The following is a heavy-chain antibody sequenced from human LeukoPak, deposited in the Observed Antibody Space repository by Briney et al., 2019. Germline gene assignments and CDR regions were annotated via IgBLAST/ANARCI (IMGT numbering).Heavy chain of an antibody. CDR2: ISYDGSNK. J-gene: IGHJ3*02. CDR1: GFTFSSYA. V-gene: IGHV3-30*04. CDR3: ARDGLRRDAFDI. D-gene: IGHD3-16*01. Sequence: GRSLRLSCAASGFTFSSYAMHWVRQAPGKRLEWVAVISYDGSNKYYADSVKGRFTISRDNSKNTLYLQMNSLRAEDTAVYYCARDGLRRDAFDIWGQGTMVTVSS.